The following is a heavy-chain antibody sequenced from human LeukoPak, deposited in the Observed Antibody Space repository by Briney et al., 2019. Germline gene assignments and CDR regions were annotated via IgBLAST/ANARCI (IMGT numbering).Heavy chain of an antibody. Sequence: GRSLRLSCAASGFTFSSYEMNWVRQAPGKGLEWVGRIRSKANNYATTYAASVKGRFTISRDDSKNTAYLQMNSLKTGDTAVYFCSSGLSVLRSNNTPVDYWGQGTLVTVSS. J-gene: IGHJ4*02. CDR1: GFTFSSYE. CDR3: SSGLSVLRSNNTPVDY. D-gene: IGHD4-17*01. V-gene: IGHV3-73*01. CDR2: IRSKANNYAT.